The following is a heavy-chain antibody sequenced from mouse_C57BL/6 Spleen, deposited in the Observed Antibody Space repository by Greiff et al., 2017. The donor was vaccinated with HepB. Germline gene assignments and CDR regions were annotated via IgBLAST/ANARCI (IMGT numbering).Heavy chain of an antibody. Sequence: VQVVESGPELVKPGASVKISCKASGYAFSSSWMNWVKQRPGKGLEWIGRIYPGDGDTNYNGKFKGKATLTADKSSSTAYMQLSSLTSEDSAVYFCARSRGGYAMDYWGQGTSVTVSS. V-gene: IGHV1-82*01. CDR3: ARSRGGYAMDY. CDR2: IYPGDGDT. CDR1: GYAFSSSW. J-gene: IGHJ4*01.